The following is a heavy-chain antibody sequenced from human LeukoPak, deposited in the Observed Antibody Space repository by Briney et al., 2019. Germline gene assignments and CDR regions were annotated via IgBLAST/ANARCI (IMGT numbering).Heavy chain of an antibody. J-gene: IGHJ6*03. CDR2: ISRNGLRT. D-gene: IGHD5-24*01. CDR3: ARDQGGQSRWLQFHYYYMDV. Sequence: PGGSLRLSCAASGFTFSSYAMHWVRQAPGKGLEYVSGISRNGLRTYYANSVKGRFTISRDNSKNTLYLQMGSLRAEDMAVYYCARDQGGQSRWLQFHYYYMDVWGKGTTVTISS. CDR1: GFTFSSYA. V-gene: IGHV3-64*01.